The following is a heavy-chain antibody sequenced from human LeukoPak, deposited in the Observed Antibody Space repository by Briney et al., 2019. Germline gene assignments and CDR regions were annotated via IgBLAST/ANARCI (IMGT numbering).Heavy chain of an antibody. J-gene: IGHJ5*02. CDR1: GFTVSSNY. D-gene: IGHD2-15*01. CDR3: AKGDCSGGSCYPLPSWFDP. Sequence: GGSLRLSCAASGFTVSSNYMSWVRQAPGKGLEWVSVLYSGVSTYYADSVKGRFTISRDNSKNTLYLQMNSLRAEDTAVYYCAKGDCSGGSCYPLPSWFDPWGQGTLVTVSS. V-gene: IGHV3-53*01. CDR2: LYSGVST.